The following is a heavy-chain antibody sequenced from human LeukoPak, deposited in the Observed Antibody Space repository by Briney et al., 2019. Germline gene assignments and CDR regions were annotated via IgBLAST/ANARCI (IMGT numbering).Heavy chain of an antibody. D-gene: IGHD2-2*01. J-gene: IGHJ4*02. CDR1: GFTFSSYS. V-gene: IGHV3-21*01. Sequence: GGSLRLSCAASGFTFSSYSMNWVRQAPGKGLEWVSSISSSSSYIYYADSVKGRFTLSRDNAKNSLYLQMNSLRAEDTAVYYCARVRYCSSTSCDYYFDYWGQGTLVTVSS. CDR3: ARVRYCSSTSCDYYFDY. CDR2: ISSSSSYI.